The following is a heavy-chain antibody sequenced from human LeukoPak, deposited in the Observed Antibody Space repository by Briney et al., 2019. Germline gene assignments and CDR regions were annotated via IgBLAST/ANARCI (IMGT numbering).Heavy chain of an antibody. J-gene: IGHJ4*02. Sequence: PGGSLRLSCAASGFPFNTYGMHWVRQAPGKGLEWVAVIWYDGSNKYYADSVKGRFTISRDNSKNTLYLQMNSLRAEDTAVFYCAKVAYSSSWYYLDYWGQGTLVTVSS. CDR1: GFPFNTYG. D-gene: IGHD6-13*01. CDR2: IWYDGSNK. CDR3: AKVAYSSSWYYLDY. V-gene: IGHV3-33*06.